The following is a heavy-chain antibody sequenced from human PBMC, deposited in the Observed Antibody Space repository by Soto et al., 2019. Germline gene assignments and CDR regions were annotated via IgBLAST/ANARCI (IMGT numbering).Heavy chain of an antibody. J-gene: IGHJ4*01. CDR1: GFIFGNFW. V-gene: IGHV3-7*01. Sequence: PGGSLRLSCAASGFIFGNFWRSWGRQAPGKGLEWVANIKQDGIEKYYVDSVKGRFTLSRDNAKNSLNLQMNSLKAEDTAMYLCARVVSSNGWIFDYWGQGTLVTVSS. CDR2: IKQDGIEK. CDR3: ARVVSSNGWIFDY. D-gene: IGHD6-19*01.